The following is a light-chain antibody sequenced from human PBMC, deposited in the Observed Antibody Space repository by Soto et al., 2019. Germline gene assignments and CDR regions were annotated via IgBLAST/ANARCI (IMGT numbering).Light chain of an antibody. V-gene: IGLV2-14*01. CDR2: DVS. J-gene: IGLJ2*01. CDR3: SSYTSSSTLGVV. CDR1: SSDVGGYNY. Sequence: QSALTQPASVSGSPGQSITISCTGNSSDVGGYNYVSWYQQHPGKAPKLMIYDVSNRPSGVSNRFSGSKSGNTASLTISGLQAEDEADYYCSSYTSSSTLGVVFGGGTKVTVL.